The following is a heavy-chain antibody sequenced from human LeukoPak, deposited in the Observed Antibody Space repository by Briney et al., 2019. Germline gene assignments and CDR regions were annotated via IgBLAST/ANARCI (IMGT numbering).Heavy chain of an antibody. CDR3: ARALNWKFDY. D-gene: IGHD1-1*01. Sequence: GGSLRLSCAASGFSFSNYGMNWVRQAPGKGLEWISYISSASSTIYYADSMKGRFTISRDNAKNSLFLQMNSLRAEDTAVYYCARALNWKFDYWGQGTLVTVSS. J-gene: IGHJ4*02. CDR1: GFSFSNYG. V-gene: IGHV3-48*01. CDR2: ISSASSTI.